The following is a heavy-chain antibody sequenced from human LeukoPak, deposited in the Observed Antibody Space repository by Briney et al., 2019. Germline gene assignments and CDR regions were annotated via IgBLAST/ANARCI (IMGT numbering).Heavy chain of an antibody. Sequence: AGRSLRLSCAASGFTFSSYGRHWVRQAPGKGLEWVAVIWYDGSNKYYADSVKGRFTISRDNSKNTLYLQMNSLRAEDTAVYYCAKGGWFGELFPLDYWGQGTLVTVSS. V-gene: IGHV3-33*06. CDR2: IWYDGSNK. CDR3: AKGGWFGELFPLDY. D-gene: IGHD3-10*01. CDR1: GFTFSSYG. J-gene: IGHJ4*02.